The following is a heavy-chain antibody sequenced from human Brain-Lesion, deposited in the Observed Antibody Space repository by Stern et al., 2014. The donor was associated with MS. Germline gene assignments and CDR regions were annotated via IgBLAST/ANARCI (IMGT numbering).Heavy chain of an antibody. D-gene: IGHD2-2*01. Sequence: VQLVQSGPGLVKPSQTLSLSCTVSGGSISSGGYYWSWIRQPAGKGLEWIGRIFNSGSTSYNPPLKSRGTISIDQSTKQVPLRLNPRTAADTAVYYCARGRVVPGFQYYATDVWGQGTTVIVSS. CDR1: GGSISSGGYY. CDR2: IFNSGST. V-gene: IGHV4-61*02. J-gene: IGHJ6*02. CDR3: ARGRVVPGFQYYATDV.